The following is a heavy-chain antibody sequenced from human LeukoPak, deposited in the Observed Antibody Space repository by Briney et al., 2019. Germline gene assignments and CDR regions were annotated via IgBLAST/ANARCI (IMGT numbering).Heavy chain of an antibody. CDR1: GGTFSSYA. D-gene: IGHD6-13*01. CDR3: ARVSSRQQLPTFDY. J-gene: IGHJ4*02. V-gene: IGHV1-69*13. CDR2: IIPIFGTA. Sequence: GASVKVSCKASGGTFSSYAISWVRQAPGQGLEWMGGIIPIFGTANYAQKFQGRVTITADESTSTAYMELSSLGSEDTAVYYCARVSSRQQLPTFDYWGQGTLVTVSS.